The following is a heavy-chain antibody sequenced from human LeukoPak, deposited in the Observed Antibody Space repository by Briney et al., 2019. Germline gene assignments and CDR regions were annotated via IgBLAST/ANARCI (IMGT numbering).Heavy chain of an antibody. CDR3: TRATWDTGNPFDY. J-gene: IGHJ4*02. CDR1: GFTFSSYW. Sequence: PGGSLRLSCAASGFTFSSYWMHWVRQAPGKGPVWVSNINSDGSRTNYADSVRGRFTISRDNAKNTLYLQMNSLRAEDTAVYYCTRATWDTGNPFDYWGQGTLVTVSS. D-gene: IGHD5-18*01. CDR2: INSDGSRT. V-gene: IGHV3-74*01.